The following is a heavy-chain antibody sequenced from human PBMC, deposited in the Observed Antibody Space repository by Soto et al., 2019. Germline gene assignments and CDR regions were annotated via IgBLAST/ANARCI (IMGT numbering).Heavy chain of an antibody. V-gene: IGHV1-69*13. CDR2: IIPIFGTA. Sequence: SVKVSCKASGGTFSSYAISWVRQAPGQGLEWMGGIIPIFGTANYAQKFQGRVTITADESTSTAYMELSSLRSEDTAVYYCASDPMTTVYYYYGMDVWGQGTTVTVSS. J-gene: IGHJ6*02. CDR3: ASDPMTTVYYYYGMDV. D-gene: IGHD4-4*01. CDR1: GGTFSSYA.